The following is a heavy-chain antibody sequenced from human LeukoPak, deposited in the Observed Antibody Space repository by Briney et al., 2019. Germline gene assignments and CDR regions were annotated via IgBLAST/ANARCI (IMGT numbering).Heavy chain of an antibody. J-gene: IGHJ4*02. Sequence: PGGSLRLSCAASGFTFGTYGLAWVRQAPGKGLEWVSAISASGDHTYYADSVKGRFSISRDNSKSTLYLQMNSLRAEDTALYYCAKEMGSSQPFDYWGQGTLVTVSS. V-gene: IGHV3-23*01. CDR1: GFTFGTYG. CDR3: AKEMGSSQPFDY. D-gene: IGHD3-10*01. CDR2: ISASGDHT.